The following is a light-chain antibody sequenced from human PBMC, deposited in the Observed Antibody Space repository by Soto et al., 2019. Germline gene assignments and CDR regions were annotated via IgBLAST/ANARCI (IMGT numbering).Light chain of an antibody. CDR3: QQYNSYSWT. Sequence: IQLTQSPSSLSSSVGDRVTITCRASQDIAIYLAWYQQKPGEAPKLLIYAASTWYGGVPSRFSGSGSGTDFTLTISSLQPEDFATYYCQQYNSYSWTFGPGTKVDIK. J-gene: IGKJ1*01. CDR2: AAS. CDR1: QDIAIY. V-gene: IGKV1-9*01.